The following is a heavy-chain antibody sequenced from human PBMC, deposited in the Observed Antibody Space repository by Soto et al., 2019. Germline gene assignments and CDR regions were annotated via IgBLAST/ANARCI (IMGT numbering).Heavy chain of an antibody. CDR3: ARDMPYGAGSIAGCDY. D-gene: IGHD1-26*01. J-gene: IGHJ4*02. Sequence: SETLSVTCSFSVVSITVSYWGWIRQPPGKTLEWIGYVYHSGTTTYNPSLKSRVSISVDTSKNQFSLRLTSVIAADTAVYYCARDMPYGAGSIAGCDYWGQGILVTVSS. CDR1: VVSITVSY. CDR2: VYHSGTT. V-gene: IGHV4-59*01.